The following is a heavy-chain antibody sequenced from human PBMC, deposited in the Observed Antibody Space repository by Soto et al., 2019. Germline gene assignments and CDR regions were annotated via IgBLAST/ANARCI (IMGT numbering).Heavy chain of an antibody. V-gene: IGHV1-69*01. CDR1: GGTFSSYA. Sequence: QVQLVQSGAEVKKPGSSVKVSCKASGGTFSSYAISWVRQAPGQGLEWMGGIIPIFGTANYAQKFQGRVTITADESASTAYMELSGLRSEDPAVYYCGRAHKDGFWSGYSFAYVGQGPLVTVPS. J-gene: IGHJ4*02. CDR3: GRAHKDGFWSGYSFAY. CDR2: IIPIFGTA. D-gene: IGHD3-3*01.